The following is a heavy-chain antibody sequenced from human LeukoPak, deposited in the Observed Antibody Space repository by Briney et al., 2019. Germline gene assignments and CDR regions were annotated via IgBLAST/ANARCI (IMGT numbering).Heavy chain of an antibody. D-gene: IGHD1-7*01. J-gene: IGHJ5*02. CDR1: GGSISSGGYS. Sequence: SQTLSLTCADSGGSISSGGYSWSWIRQPPGKGLEWIGYIYYSGSTYYNPSLKSRVTISVDTSKNQFSLKLSSVTAADTAVYYCAAIWNYWFDPWGQGTLVTVSS. CDR3: AAIWNYWFDP. V-gene: IGHV4-30-4*07. CDR2: IYYSGST.